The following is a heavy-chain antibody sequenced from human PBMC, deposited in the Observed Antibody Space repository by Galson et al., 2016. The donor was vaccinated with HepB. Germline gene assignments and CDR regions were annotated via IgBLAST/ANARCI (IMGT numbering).Heavy chain of an antibody. Sequence: SLRLSCAASGFTFSEFGMHWVRQAPGMGLEWVAVVGSDDGASKYYADSVRGRFTISRDDSRDMMYLQVNDQRVEDTAAYYCAGDRYPGVENYEYHGMDVWGQGTTVTVSS. V-gene: IGHV3-30*19. CDR1: GFTFSEFG. CDR3: AGDRYPGVENYEYHGMDV. J-gene: IGHJ6*02. CDR2: VGSDDGASK. D-gene: IGHD1-1*01.